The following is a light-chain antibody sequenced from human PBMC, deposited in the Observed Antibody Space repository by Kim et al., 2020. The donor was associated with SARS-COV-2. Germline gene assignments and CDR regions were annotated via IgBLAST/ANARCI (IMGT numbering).Light chain of an antibody. Sequence: AVGQTARITCQGNSLRSNCAGWYQQKPGQAPVLVIYDNNDRPSGSPERFSGSSSGNTASLTITGAQAEDEADYYCNARESSSNHLVFGGGTKLTVL. V-gene: IGLV3-19*01. CDR3: NARESSSNHLV. J-gene: IGLJ3*02. CDR2: DNN. CDR1: SLRSNC.